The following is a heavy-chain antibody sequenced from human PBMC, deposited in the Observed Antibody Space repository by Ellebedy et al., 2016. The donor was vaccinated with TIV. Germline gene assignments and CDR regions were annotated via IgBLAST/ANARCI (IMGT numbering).Heavy chain of an antibody. CDR1: GFTFSRYN. V-gene: IGHV3-48*02. CDR2: ISSSGYTI. J-gene: IGHJ5*02. Sequence: GESLKISCAASGFTFSRYNMNWVRQAPGKGLDWVSYISSSGYTIFYADSVKGRFSTSRDNAKSSLYLHMSSLRDADTAVYYCSREGSGFDPWGQGTLVTVSS. CDR3: SREGSGFDP.